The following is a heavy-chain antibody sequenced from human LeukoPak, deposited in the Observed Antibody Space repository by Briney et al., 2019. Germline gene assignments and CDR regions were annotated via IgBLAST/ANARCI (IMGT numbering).Heavy chain of an antibody. J-gene: IGHJ6*03. V-gene: IGHV4-39*07. D-gene: IGHD1-26*01. CDR1: GASLTSNSYY. CDR2: IYYSGST. CDR3: ARRIVRATPNYYMDV. Sequence: SETLSLTCTVSGASLTSNSYYCGWIRQPPGKGLEWIGSIYYSGSTYYNPSLKSRVTISVDTSKNQFSLKLSSVTAADTAVYYCARRIVRATPNYYMDVWGKGTTVTVSS.